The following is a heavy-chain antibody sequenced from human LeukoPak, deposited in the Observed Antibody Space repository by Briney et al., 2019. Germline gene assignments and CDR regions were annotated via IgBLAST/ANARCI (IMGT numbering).Heavy chain of an antibody. J-gene: IGHJ4*02. CDR3: AKVKIAAASHFDY. V-gene: IGHV3-30*18. CDR2: ISYDGSNK. D-gene: IGHD6-13*01. CDR1: GFTFSSYG. Sequence: GGSLRLSCAASGFTFSSYGMHWVRQAPGKGLEWVAVISYDGSNKYYADSVKGRFTISRDNSKNTLYLQMNSLRAEDMAVYYCAKVKIAAASHFDYWGQGTLVTVSS.